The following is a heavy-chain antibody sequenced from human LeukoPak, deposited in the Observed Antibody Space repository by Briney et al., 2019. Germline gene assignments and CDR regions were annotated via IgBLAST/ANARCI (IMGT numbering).Heavy chain of an antibody. Sequence: SETLSLTCTVSGDSIRNYYWSWIRQPPGKGLEWIGYIYYRGNTNYNPSLKSRVIISIDTSKNRFSLNLSSMTAADTAVYYCARANMIISAFDFWGQGTMVTVSS. J-gene: IGHJ3*01. V-gene: IGHV4-59*01. D-gene: IGHD3-16*01. CDR2: IYYRGNT. CDR1: GDSIRNYY. CDR3: ARANMIISAFDF.